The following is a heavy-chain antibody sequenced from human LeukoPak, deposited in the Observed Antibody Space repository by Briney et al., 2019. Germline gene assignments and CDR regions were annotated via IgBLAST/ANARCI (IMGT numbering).Heavy chain of an antibody. CDR1: GXTLGNYW. CDR2: GDGDGSHS. J-gene: IGHJ4*02. V-gene: IGHV3-74*03. D-gene: IGHD4-17*01. Sequence: GGSLRLSCAASGXTLGNYWMHWVRQAPGKGLVWVSRGDGDGSHSTYADSVKGRFTISRDNAKNTLYLQMNRLTGEDTAVYYCAYSDHFDTWGQGTLVTVSS. CDR3: AYSDHFDT.